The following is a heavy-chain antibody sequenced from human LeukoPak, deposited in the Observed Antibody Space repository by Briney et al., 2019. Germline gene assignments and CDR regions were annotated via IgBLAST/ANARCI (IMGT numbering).Heavy chain of an antibody. J-gene: IGHJ4*01. V-gene: IGHV4-34*01. CDR2: INHSGST. D-gene: IGHD6-13*01. CDR3: ARGIGEEYSSSWKLTTFYY. Sequence: SETLSLTCAVSGGSFSGYYWSWIRQPPGKGLEWIGEINHSGSTNYNPSLKSRVTISVATSKNQFSLKLSSVTAADTAVYYCARGIGEEYSSSWKLTTFYYWGDGTLVTVSS. CDR1: GGSFSGYY.